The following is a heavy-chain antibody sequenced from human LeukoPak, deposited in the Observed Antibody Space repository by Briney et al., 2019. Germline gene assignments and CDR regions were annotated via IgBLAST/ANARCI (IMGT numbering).Heavy chain of an antibody. V-gene: IGHV3-23*01. CDR2: IGGSGGNT. J-gene: IGHJ4*02. CDR3: AKWHTVDY. Sequence: GGSLRLSCAASGFTFSSAPMSWVRQAPGKGLEWVSVIGGSGGNTNYADSVRGRFTISRDNSKNTLYLQMNSLRAEDTAVYYCAKWHTVDYWGQGTLVTVSS. CDR1: GFTFSSAP.